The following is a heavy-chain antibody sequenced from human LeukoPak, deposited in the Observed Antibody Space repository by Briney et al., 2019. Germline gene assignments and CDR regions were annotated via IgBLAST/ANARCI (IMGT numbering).Heavy chain of an antibody. J-gene: IGHJ4*02. CDR1: GFTFSSYG. Sequence: PGRSLRLSCAASGFTFSSYGMHWVRQAPGKGLEWVAVIWYDGSNKYYADSVKGRFTISRDNSKNTLYLQMSSLRAEDTAVYYCARDRPRFPARAIFGLGTPDYWGQGTLVTVSS. CDR2: IWYDGSNK. CDR3: ARDRPRFPARAIFGLGTPDY. D-gene: IGHD3-3*01. V-gene: IGHV3-33*01.